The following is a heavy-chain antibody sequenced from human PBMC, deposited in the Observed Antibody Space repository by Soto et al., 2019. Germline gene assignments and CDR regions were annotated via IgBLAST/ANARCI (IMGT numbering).Heavy chain of an antibody. CDR2: IFYRGSS. Sequence: QVQLQESGPGLVKPSETLSLTCTVSGGSISSSISYYWGFIRQPPGKGLEWIGTIFYRGSSYFSPSLNSRVTMSIDTSKNQFSLKLSSVTAADTAVYYCARFDVHGSSWQADSYYGMDVWGQGTTVTVSS. CDR1: GGSISSSISYY. D-gene: IGHD2-2*01. V-gene: IGHV4-39*01. J-gene: IGHJ6*02. CDR3: ARFDVHGSSWQADSYYGMDV.